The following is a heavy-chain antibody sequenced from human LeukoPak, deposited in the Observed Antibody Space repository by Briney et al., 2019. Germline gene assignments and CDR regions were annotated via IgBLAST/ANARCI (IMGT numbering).Heavy chain of an antibody. J-gene: IGHJ5*02. CDR2: IYYSGST. V-gene: IGHV4-39*07. D-gene: IGHD2-8*01. CDR1: GGSISSSSYY. Sequence: PSETLSLTCTVSGGSISSSSYYWGWIRQPPGKGLEWIGSIYYSGSTYYNPSLKSRVTISVDTSKNQFSLKLSSVTAADTAVYYCARDTPPIVLMVYAGGSGFDPWGQGTLVTVSS. CDR3: ARDTPPIVLMVYAGGSGFDP.